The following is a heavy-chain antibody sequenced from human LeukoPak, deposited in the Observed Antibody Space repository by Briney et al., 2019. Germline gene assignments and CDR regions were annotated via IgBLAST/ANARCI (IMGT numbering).Heavy chain of an antibody. CDR2: VYYTGST. V-gene: IGHV4-39*02. J-gene: IGHJ5*02. CDR3: ARHSGSGSLSRPFDP. CDR1: GDSVTSGGFY. Sequence: SETLSLTCTVSGDSVTSGGFYWAWLRQPPGKGLEWIATVYYTGSTYYNPSLKSRVTISIDTSKNHFSLKLRSVVAPDTAVYYCARHSGSGSLSRPFDPWGQGTLDTVSS. D-gene: IGHD3-10*01.